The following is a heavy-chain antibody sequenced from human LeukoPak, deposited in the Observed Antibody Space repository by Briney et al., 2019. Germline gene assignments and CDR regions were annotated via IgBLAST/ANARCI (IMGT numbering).Heavy chain of an antibody. J-gene: IGHJ4*02. V-gene: IGHV1-46*01. CDR2: IYPRDGST. CDR1: GYSFTSNY. CDR3: ARDQEAFDY. Sequence: ASVKVSCKASGYSFTSNYIHWVRQAPGQGLEWMGVIYPRDGSTSYAQKFQGRVTVTRDTSTSAVHMELSGLRSEDTAVYYCARDQEAFDYWGQGTLVTVSS.